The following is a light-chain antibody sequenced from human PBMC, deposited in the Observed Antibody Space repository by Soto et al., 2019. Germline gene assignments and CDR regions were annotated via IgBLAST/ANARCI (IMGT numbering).Light chain of an antibody. CDR1: QSISGW. CDR2: KAS. Sequence: DVKMTQSPSTLSASVGDRVTITCRASQSISGWLAWYQQRTGKDPKLMIYKASTLETGVPSRFSDSGSGTEFTLTINNLQPDDFATYYCQQYDGYSRTFGQGTKVDIK. V-gene: IGKV1-5*03. CDR3: QQYDGYSRT. J-gene: IGKJ1*01.